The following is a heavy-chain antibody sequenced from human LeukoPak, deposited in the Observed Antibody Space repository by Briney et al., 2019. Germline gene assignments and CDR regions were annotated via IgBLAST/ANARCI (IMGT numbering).Heavy chain of an antibody. CDR3: ARMDLVVVPEGIDY. V-gene: IGHV3-48*04. J-gene: IGHJ4*02. D-gene: IGHD2-2*03. Sequence: GGSLRLSCAASGFTFSSYSMNWVRQAPGKGLEWVSYISNSSSTIYYADSVKGRFTISRDNAKNSLYLQMNSLRAEDTAVYYCARMDLVVVPEGIDYWGQGTLVTVSS. CDR2: ISNSSSTI. CDR1: GFTFSSYS.